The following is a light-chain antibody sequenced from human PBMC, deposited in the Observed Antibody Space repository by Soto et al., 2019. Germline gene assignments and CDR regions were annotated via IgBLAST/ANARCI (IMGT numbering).Light chain of an antibody. Sequence: DIVLTQSPATLALSPGERDTLSCRASQTVGIYLAWYQHKPGQAPRLLIYDASIRATGIPARFSGSGSGTDFTLTISSLEPEDCAVYYCQQRAGWPPLSFGGGSKVQIK. CDR3: QQRAGWPPLS. CDR1: QTVGIY. J-gene: IGKJ4*01. V-gene: IGKV3-11*01. CDR2: DAS.